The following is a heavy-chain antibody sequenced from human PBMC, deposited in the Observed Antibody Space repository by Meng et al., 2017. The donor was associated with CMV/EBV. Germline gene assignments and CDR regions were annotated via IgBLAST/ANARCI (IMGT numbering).Heavy chain of an antibody. CDR2: ISSSSSYI. V-gene: IGHV3-21*04. J-gene: IGHJ4*02. D-gene: IGHD6-19*01. CDR1: GFTFSSYS. Sequence: GGSLRLSCAASGFTFSSYSMNWVRQAPGKGLEWVSSISSSSSYIYYADSVKGRFTISRDNSKNTLYLQMNSLRAEDTAVYYCAKGGSSGWIGRYWGQGTLVTVSS. CDR3: AKGGSSGWIGRY.